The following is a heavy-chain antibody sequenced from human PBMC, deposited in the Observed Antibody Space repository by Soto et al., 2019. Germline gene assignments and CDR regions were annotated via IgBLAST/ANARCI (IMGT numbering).Heavy chain of an antibody. CDR2: INHSGST. Sequence: ETLSLTCAVYGGSFSGYYWSWIRQPPGKGLEWIGEINHSGSTNYNPSLKSRVTISVDTSKNQFSLKLSSVTAADTAVYYCARYPRLGHYYDSSGHSRGAFDIWGQGTMVTVSS. CDR1: GGSFSGYY. D-gene: IGHD3-22*01. CDR3: ARYPRLGHYYDSSGHSRGAFDI. V-gene: IGHV4-34*01. J-gene: IGHJ3*02.